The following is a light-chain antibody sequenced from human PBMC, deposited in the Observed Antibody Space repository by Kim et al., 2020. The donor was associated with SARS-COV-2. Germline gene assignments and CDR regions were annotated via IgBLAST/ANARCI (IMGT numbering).Light chain of an antibody. J-gene: IGKJ1*01. CDR2: KAS. CDR1: QSINDW. CDR3: QQYTTYRT. Sequence: AESVGDRVTITCRASQSINDWLAWYQQKPGKAPKLLIYKASTLEGGVPSRFSGSGSGTEFTLTISSLQPDDYAIYYCQQYTTYRTFGQGTKVEIK. V-gene: IGKV1-5*03.